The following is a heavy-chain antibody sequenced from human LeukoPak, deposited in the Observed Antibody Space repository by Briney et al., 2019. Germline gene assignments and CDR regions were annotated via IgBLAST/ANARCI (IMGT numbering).Heavy chain of an antibody. Sequence: SQTLSLTCTVSGGSISSGGYYWSWIRQHSGKGLEWIGYIYYSGSTYYNPSLKSRVTISVDTSKNQFSLKLSSVTAADTAVYYCARGGDIVVVPAGKSTKGENWFDPWGQGTLVTVSS. D-gene: IGHD2-2*01. CDR2: IYYSGST. CDR1: GGSISSGGYY. J-gene: IGHJ5*02. CDR3: ARGGDIVVVPAGKSTKGENWFDP. V-gene: IGHV4-31*03.